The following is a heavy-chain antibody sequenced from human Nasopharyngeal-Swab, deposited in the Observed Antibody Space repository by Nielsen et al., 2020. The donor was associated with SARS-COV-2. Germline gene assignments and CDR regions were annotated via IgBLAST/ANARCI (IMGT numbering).Heavy chain of an antibody. V-gene: IGHV3-74*01. D-gene: IGHD1-14*01. J-gene: IGHJ6*02. CDR3: ARVGNRYYYGMDV. CDR2: INSDGSST. CDR1: GFTFSSYW. Sequence: GESLKISCAASGFTFSSYWMHWVRQAPGKGLVWVSRINSDGSSTSYADSVKGRFTISRDNAKNTLYLQMNSLRAEDTAVYYCARVGNRYYYGMDVWGQGTTVTVSS.